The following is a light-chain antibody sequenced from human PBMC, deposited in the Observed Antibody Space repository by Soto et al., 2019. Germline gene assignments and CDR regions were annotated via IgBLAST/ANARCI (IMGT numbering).Light chain of an antibody. CDR1: SSNIGAGYD. J-gene: IGLJ1*01. V-gene: IGLV1-40*01. Sequence: QSSLTQPPSVSGAPGRRVTISCTGSSSNIGAGYDVHWYQQLPGKAPKLLIYGNNNRPSGVPDRFSGSKSGTSASLATTGLRADDEADYYCQSYASSLSANFVFGTGTKVTVL. CDR2: GNN. CDR3: QSYASSLSANFV.